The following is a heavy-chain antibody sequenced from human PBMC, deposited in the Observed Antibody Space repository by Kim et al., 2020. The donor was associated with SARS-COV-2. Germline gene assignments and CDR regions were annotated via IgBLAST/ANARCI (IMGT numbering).Heavy chain of an antibody. V-gene: IGHV1-69*13. CDR1: GGTFSSYA. J-gene: IGHJ6*02. D-gene: IGHD6-6*01. Sequence: SVKVSCKASGGTFSSYAISWVRQAPGQGLEWMGGIIPIFGTANYAQKFQGRVTITADESTSTAYMELSSLRSEDTAVYYCARDFSEEDIRRIAARPIYYYYGMDVWGQGTTVTVSS. CDR2: IIPIFGTA. CDR3: ARDFSEEDIRRIAARPIYYYYGMDV.